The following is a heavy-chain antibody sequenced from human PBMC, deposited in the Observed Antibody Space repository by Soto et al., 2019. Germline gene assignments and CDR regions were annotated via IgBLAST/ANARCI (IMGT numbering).Heavy chain of an antibody. CDR1: GFTFTSSA. V-gene: IGHV1-58*02. Sequence: SVKVSCKASGFTFTSSAMQWLRQARGQRLEWIGWIVVGSGNTNYAQKFQERVTITRDMSTSTAYMELRSLRSEDTAVYFCAAPRPNPYYYYMDVWGKGTTVTVS. J-gene: IGHJ6*03. CDR2: IVVGSGNT. CDR3: AAPRPNPYYYYMDV.